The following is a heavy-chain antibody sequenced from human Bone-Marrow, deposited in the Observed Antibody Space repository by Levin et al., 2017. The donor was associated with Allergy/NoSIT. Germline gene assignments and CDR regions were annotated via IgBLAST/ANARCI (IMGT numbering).Heavy chain of an antibody. CDR1: GFNFNKYW. V-gene: IGHV3-7*01. D-gene: IGHD5-12*01. J-gene: IGHJ5*01. CDR2: IRQDGSEK. CDR3: ATATDSAYPLNWFDS. Sequence: GESLKISCAGSGFNFNKYWMSWVRQAPGKGLEWVANIRQDGSEKYYLDSVKGRFTISRDNAKKSLYLQMTFLSPEDTAMYYCATATDSAYPLNWFDSWGQGTLVTVSS.